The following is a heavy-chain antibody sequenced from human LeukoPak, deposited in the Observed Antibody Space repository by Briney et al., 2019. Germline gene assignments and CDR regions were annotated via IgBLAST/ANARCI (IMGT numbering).Heavy chain of an antibody. CDR1: GFTFSDYY. J-gene: IGHJ4*02. V-gene: IGHV3-11*04. CDR3: ARASKDGYNSWYYFDY. D-gene: IGHD5-24*01. CDR2: ISSSGSTI. Sequence: PGGSLRLSCAASGFTFSDYYMSWIRQAPGKGLEWGSYISSSGSTIYYADSVKGRFTISRDNAKNSLYLQMNSLRAEDTAVYYCARASKDGYNSWYYFDYWGQGTLVTVSS.